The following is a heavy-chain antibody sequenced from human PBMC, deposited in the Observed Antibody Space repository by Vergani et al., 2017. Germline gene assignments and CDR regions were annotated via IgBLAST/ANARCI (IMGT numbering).Heavy chain of an antibody. CDR1: GFTFSSYG. V-gene: IGHV3-33*06. CDR2: IWYDGSNK. J-gene: IGHJ4*02. D-gene: IGHD3-22*01. Sequence: QVQLVESGGGVVQPGRSLRLSCAASGFTFSSYGMHWVRQAPGKGLEWVAVIWYDGSNKYYADSVKGRFTISRDNSKNTLYLQMNSLRAEDTAVYYCAKVQIAPNYYDSSGYYLVYFDYWGQGTLVTVSS. CDR3: AKVQIAPNYYDSSGYYLVYFDY.